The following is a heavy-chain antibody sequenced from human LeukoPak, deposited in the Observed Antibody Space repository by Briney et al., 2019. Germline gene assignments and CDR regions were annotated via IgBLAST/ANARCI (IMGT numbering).Heavy chain of an antibody. D-gene: IGHD5-18*01. CDR3: AKGYSYGKDAFDI. V-gene: IGHV1-69*05. J-gene: IGHJ3*02. Sequence: SVKVSCKASGGTFSSYAISWVRQAPGQGLEWMGRIIPIFGTANYAQKFQGRVAITTDESTSTAYMELSSLRSEDTAVYYCAKGYSYGKDAFDIWGQGTMVTVSS. CDR2: IIPIFGTA. CDR1: GGTFSSYA.